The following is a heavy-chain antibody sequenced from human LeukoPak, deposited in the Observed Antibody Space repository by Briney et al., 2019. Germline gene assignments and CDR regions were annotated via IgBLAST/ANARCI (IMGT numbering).Heavy chain of an antibody. J-gene: IGHJ3*01. D-gene: IGHD1-14*01. CDR2: INADGSTA. CDR3: VVVVEPPDSDGFDV. V-gene: IGHV3-74*01. CDR1: GFTFGNSW. Sequence: GGSLRLSCAASGFTFGNSWVHWVRQAPGKGLVWVSLINADGSTATYADSVKGRFTISRDNARNTLSLQMNSLSIEDTAVYYCVVVVEPPDSDGFDVWGQGTMITVSS.